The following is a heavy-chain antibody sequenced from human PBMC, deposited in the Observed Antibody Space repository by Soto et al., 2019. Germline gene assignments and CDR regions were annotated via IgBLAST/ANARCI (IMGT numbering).Heavy chain of an antibody. D-gene: IGHD3-22*01. J-gene: IGHJ5*02. CDR1: GFTFSSYV. V-gene: IGHV3-23*01. Sequence: PGGSLRPSCAVSGFTFSSYVMSWVRQAPGKGLEWVSAISGSGGSTYYADSVKGRFTISRDNSKNTLYLQRNSLRADDTAVYYYAKVCYYDSSGHNWFDPWGQGTLVTVSS. CDR2: ISGSGGST. CDR3: AKVCYYDSSGHNWFDP.